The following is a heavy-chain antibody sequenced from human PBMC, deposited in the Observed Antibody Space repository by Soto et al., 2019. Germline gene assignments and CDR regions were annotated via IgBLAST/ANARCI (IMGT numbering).Heavy chain of an antibody. J-gene: IGHJ3*02. V-gene: IGHV4-59*01. CDR3: AKNYGNAFDI. CDR2: IYYSGST. CDR1: GGSIGGYY. Sequence: PSETLSLTCTVSGGSIGGYYWSWIRQPPGKGLEWIGYIYYSGSTNYNPSLKSRVTISVDTSKNQFSLKLSSVTAADTAVYYCAKNYGNAFDIWGQGTMVTVSS. D-gene: IGHD3-10*01.